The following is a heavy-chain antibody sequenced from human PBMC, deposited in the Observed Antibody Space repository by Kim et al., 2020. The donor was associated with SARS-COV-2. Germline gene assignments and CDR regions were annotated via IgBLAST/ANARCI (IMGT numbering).Heavy chain of an antibody. V-gene: IGHV4-39*01. D-gene: IGHD3-3*01. CDR1: GGSISSSSYY. J-gene: IGHJ4*02. CDR3: ARSRAIEYDFWSGYYTTLCDY. CDR2: IYYSGST. Sequence: SETLSLTCTVSGGSISSSSYYWGWIRQPPGKGLEWIGSIYYSGSTYYNPSLKSRVTISVDTSKNQFSLKLSSVTAADTAVYYCARSRAIEYDFWSGYYTTLCDYWGQGTLVTVSS.